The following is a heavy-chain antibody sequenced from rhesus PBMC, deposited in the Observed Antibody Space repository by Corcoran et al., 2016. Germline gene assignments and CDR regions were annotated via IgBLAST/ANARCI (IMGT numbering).Heavy chain of an antibody. Sequence: QVQLQESGPGLLNPSETLSLTCAASGVFISGGYGLGWIGQPPWRGLGWVGSIYMILGNTEDNPSLKSRVTISTDTSKNQFSLKLSSVTAADTAVYYCASAGGAGTTDDAFDFWGQGLRVTVSS. CDR3: ASAGGAGTTDDAFDF. CDR2: IYMILGNT. CDR1: GVFISGGYG. V-gene: IGHV4-76*01. D-gene: IGHD1-20*01. J-gene: IGHJ3*01.